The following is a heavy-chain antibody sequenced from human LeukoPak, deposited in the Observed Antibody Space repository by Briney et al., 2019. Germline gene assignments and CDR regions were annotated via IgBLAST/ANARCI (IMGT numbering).Heavy chain of an antibody. J-gene: IGHJ4*02. CDR3: AAKVELRSNGPYFNS. V-gene: IGHV3-53*01. CDR2: IYGGGDT. CDR1: GFTVSSNY. Sequence: GGSPRLSCAPSGFTVSSNYMGWVRQAPGKGLEWVSVIYGGGDTFYADSVKGRFTISRDNSKNTLYLQMNSLRAEDTAVYYCAAKVELRSNGPYFNSWGQGTLVTVSS. D-gene: IGHD1-7*01.